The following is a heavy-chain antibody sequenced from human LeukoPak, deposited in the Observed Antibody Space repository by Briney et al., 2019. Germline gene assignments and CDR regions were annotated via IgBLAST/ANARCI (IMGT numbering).Heavy chain of an antibody. D-gene: IGHD1-26*01. J-gene: IGHJ4*02. CDR1: GFTFSSYS. CDR3: AKEGTYWSFDY. Sequence: PGGSLRLSCAASGFTFSSYSMNWVRQAPGEGLEWVAFIRFNGGDKYYADSVKGRFTISRDNSKNTLSLQMNSLRPEDTAVYYCAKEGTYWSFDYWGQGTLVIVSS. CDR2: IRFNGGDK. V-gene: IGHV3-30*02.